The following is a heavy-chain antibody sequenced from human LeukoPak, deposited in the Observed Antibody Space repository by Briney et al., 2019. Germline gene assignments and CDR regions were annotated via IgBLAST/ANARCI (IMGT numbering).Heavy chain of an antibody. CDR1: GGTFSSYA. V-gene: IGHV1-69*06. D-gene: IGHD3-10*01. CDR2: IIPIFGTA. CDR3: ARGAMVRGVIGYYYYGMDV. Sequence: GASVKLSCKASGGTFSSYAISWVRQAPGQGLEWMGGIIPIFGTANYAQKFQGRVTITADKSTSTAYMELSSLRSEDTAVYYCARGAMVRGVIGYYYYGMDVWGKGTTVTVSS. J-gene: IGHJ6*04.